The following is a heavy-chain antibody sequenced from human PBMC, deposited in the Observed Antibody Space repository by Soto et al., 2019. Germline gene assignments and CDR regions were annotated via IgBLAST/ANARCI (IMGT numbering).Heavy chain of an antibody. CDR1: GGTFSSYS. V-gene: IGHV1-69*13. Sequence: ASVNVSCKSSGGTFSSYSISWVRQAPGQGLEWMGGIIPIFGTANYAQKFQGRVTITADESTSTAYMELSSLRSEDTAVYYCAREGREGYYYYYGMDVWGQGTTVTVSS. J-gene: IGHJ6*02. CDR3: AREGREGYYYYYGMDV. CDR2: IIPIFGTA.